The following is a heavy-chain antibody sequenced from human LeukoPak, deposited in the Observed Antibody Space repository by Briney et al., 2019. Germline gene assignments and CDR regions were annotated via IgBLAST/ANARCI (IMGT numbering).Heavy chain of an antibody. D-gene: IGHD3-9*01. CDR2: IFYSGST. CDR1: GGSISTSNYY. V-gene: IGHV4-39*07. Sequence: SETLSLTCTVSGGSISTSNYYWGWIRQPPGKGLEWIGNIFYSGSTYYSPSLKSRVTISLDTSKNQFSLKLSSVTAADTAVYYCARVGYDILTGYLIDAFDIWGQGTMVTVSS. CDR3: ARVGYDILTGYLIDAFDI. J-gene: IGHJ3*02.